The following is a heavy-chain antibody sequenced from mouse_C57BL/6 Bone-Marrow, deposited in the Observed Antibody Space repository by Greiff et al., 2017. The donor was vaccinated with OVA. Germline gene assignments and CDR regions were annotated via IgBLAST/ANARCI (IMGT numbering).Heavy chain of an antibody. CDR3: ATYYYGSSYRGFAY. J-gene: IGHJ3*01. D-gene: IGHD1-1*01. Sequence: VQLKESGPELVKPGASVKISCKASGYSFTDYNMNWVKQSNGKSLEWIGVINPNYGTTSYNQKFKGKATLTVDQSSSTAYMQLNSLTSEDSAVYYCATYYYGSSYRGFAYWGQGTLVTVSA. CDR2: INPNYGTT. CDR1: GYSFTDYN. V-gene: IGHV1-39*01.